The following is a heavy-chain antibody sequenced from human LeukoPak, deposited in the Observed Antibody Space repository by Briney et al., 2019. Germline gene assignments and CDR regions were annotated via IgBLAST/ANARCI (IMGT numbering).Heavy chain of an antibody. CDR3: ARDRIPDAFDI. CDR1: GFTLSSYS. J-gene: IGHJ3*02. D-gene: IGHD2-21*01. V-gene: IGHV3-48*01. Sequence: GGSLRLSCAASGFTLSSYSINWVRQAPGKGLEWVSYISSSGSPIYYAGSVKGRFTISRDNAKNSLFLQMNSLRAEDTAVYYCARDRIPDAFDIWGQGTMVTVSS. CDR2: ISSSGSPI.